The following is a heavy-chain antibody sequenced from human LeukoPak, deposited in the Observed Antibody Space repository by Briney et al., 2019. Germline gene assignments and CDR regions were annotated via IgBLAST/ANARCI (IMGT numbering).Heavy chain of an antibody. V-gene: IGHV1-69*05. CDR2: IIPIFSTA. CDR3: CWVIIYGYFDY. Sequence: LGKPSCKPAGGTFSSYAITWVSQAAGHRLGWMGRIIPIFSTANYAQKFQGRVTITTDESTSTAYMELSSLRSEDTAMYYCCWVIIYGYFDYWGQGTLVTVSS. D-gene: IGHD3-3*01. CDR1: GGTFSSYA. J-gene: IGHJ4*02.